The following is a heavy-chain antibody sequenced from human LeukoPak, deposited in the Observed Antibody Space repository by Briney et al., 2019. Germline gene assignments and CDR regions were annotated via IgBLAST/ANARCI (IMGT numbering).Heavy chain of an antibody. CDR2: INPNSGGT. CDR1: GYTFTGYY. CDR3: AREGGRYDYGDFPLGY. J-gene: IGHJ4*02. D-gene: IGHD4-17*01. V-gene: IGHV1-2*04. Sequence: ASVKVSCKASGYTFTGYYMHRVRQAPGQGLEWMGWINPNSGGTNYAQKFQGWVTMTRDTSISTAYMELSRLRSDDTAVYYCAREGGRYDYGDFPLGYWGQGTLVTVSS.